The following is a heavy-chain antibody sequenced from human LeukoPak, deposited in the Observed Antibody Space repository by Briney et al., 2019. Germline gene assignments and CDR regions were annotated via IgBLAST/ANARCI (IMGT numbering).Heavy chain of an antibody. Sequence: GGSLRLSCAASGFTFSSYAMSWVRQAPGKGLEWVSAISGSGGSTYYADSVKGRFTISRDNSKNTLYLQMNSLRAEDTAVYYCAKDLGLGDYVWGSYRTPYYYGMGVWGKGTTVTVSS. CDR3: AKDLGLGDYVWGSYRTPYYYGMGV. D-gene: IGHD3-16*02. V-gene: IGHV3-23*01. CDR2: ISGSGGST. CDR1: GFTFSSYA. J-gene: IGHJ6*04.